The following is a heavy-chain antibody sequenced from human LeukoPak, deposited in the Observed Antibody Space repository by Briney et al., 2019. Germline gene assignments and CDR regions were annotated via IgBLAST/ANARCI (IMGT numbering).Heavy chain of an antibody. V-gene: IGHV3-7*01. CDR3: TRVRMAAYSSSSLAY. D-gene: IGHD6-13*01. CDR1: GFTFSNFW. CDR2: IKPDGGEK. Sequence: GGSLRLSCAGSGFTFSNFWMSWVRQAPGKGLKWVANIKPDGGEKNYVDSVKGRFTISRDNAKNSVYLEMNSLRGEDTAVYYCTRVRMAAYSSSSLAYWGQGTLVTVSS. J-gene: IGHJ4*02.